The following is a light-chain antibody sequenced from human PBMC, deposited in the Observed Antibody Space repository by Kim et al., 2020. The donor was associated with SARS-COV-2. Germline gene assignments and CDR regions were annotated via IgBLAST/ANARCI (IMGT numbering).Light chain of an antibody. V-gene: IGKV3-20*01. CDR3: QQYGSSPRT. CDR1: QSINSNY. J-gene: IGKJ1*01. Sequence: SPGERAHPSCRASQSINSNYLAWYQQKPGQAPRLLIYGASSRATGIPDRFSGSGSGTDFTLTISRLEPEDFAVYYCQQYGSSPRTFGQGTKVDIK. CDR2: GAS.